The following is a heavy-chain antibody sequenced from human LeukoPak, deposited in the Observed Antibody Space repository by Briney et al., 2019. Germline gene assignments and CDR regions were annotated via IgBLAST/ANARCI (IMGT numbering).Heavy chain of an antibody. CDR2: ISYDGSNK. CDR1: GFTFSSYG. Sequence: GGSLRLSCAASGFTFSSYGMHWVRQAPGKGLEWVAVISYDGSNKYYADSVKGRFTISRDNSKNTLYLQMNSLRAEDTAVYYCAKDHGYSSGWVLGDWGQGTLVTVSS. CDR3: AKDHGYSSGWVLGD. D-gene: IGHD6-19*01. J-gene: IGHJ4*02. V-gene: IGHV3-30*18.